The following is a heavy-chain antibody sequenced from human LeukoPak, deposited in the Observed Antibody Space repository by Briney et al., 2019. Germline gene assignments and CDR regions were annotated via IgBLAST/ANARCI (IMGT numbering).Heavy chain of an antibody. CDR3: ARDRRYSSSWYWDY. CDR2: ISYDGSNK. Sequence: GGSLRLSCAASGFTFSSYGMHWVRQAPGKGLEWVAVISYDGSNKYYADSVKGRFTISRDNSKNTLYLQMNSLRAEDTAVYYCARDRRYSSSWYWDYWGQGTLVTVSS. V-gene: IGHV3-30*03. J-gene: IGHJ4*02. CDR1: GFTFSSYG. D-gene: IGHD6-13*01.